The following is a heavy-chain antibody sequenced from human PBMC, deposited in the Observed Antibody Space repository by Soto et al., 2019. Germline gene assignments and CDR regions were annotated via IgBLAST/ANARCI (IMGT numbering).Heavy chain of an antibody. J-gene: IGHJ6*02. V-gene: IGHV2-5*02. Sequence: QVTLKESGPTLVKPTQTLTLTCTVSGLSLRTTGVGVGWVRQPPGKALEWLALLYWDDDQRYSPSLRSRLSLAKDISEKQVVLTMNNMDTVDTATYYCVQSRCGGDCLEIYSSHAYNGLDVWGQGTTVTVSS. D-gene: IGHD2-21*02. CDR2: LYWDDDQ. CDR3: VQSRCGGDCLEIYSSHAYNGLDV. CDR1: GLSLRTTGVG.